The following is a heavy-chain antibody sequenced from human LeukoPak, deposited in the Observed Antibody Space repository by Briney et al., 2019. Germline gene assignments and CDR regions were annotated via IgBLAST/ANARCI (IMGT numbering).Heavy chain of an antibody. CDR3: AREVEYFQH. V-gene: IGHV3-30-3*01. J-gene: IGHJ1*01. CDR2: ISYNGNNK. Sequence: GGSLRLSCAASGFTFSSYAMHWVRQAPGKGLEWVAVISYNGNNKYYAGSVKGRFTISRDNSKNTLYLQMNSLRAEDTAVYYCAREVEYFQHWGQGTLVTVSS. CDR1: GFTFSSYA.